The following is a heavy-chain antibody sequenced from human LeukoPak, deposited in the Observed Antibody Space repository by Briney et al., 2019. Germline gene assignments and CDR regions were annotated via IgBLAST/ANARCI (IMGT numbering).Heavy chain of an antibody. Sequence: GGSLRLSCAASGFTFSSYSMNWVRQAPGKGLEWVSCISSSSSTIYYADSVKGRFTISRDNAKNSLYLQMNSLRAEDTAVYYCAKERGYSYGAFDYWGQGTLVTVSS. CDR2: ISSSSSTI. V-gene: IGHV3-48*01. D-gene: IGHD5-18*01. J-gene: IGHJ4*02. CDR3: AKERGYSYGAFDY. CDR1: GFTFSSYS.